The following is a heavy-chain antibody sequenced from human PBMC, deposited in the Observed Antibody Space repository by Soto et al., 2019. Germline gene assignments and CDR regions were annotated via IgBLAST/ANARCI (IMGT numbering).Heavy chain of an antibody. CDR1: GFTFSSYA. J-gene: IGHJ6*02. V-gene: IGHV3-23*01. Sequence: EVQLLESGGGLVQPGGSLRLSCAASGFTFSSYAMSWVRQAPGKGLEWVSDISGSGGSTYYADSVKGRFTISRDNSKNTLYLQMNSLRAEDTAVYYCWGSPSRISYGMDVWGQGTTVTVSS. CDR2: ISGSGGST. D-gene: IGHD3-16*01. CDR3: WGSPSRISYGMDV.